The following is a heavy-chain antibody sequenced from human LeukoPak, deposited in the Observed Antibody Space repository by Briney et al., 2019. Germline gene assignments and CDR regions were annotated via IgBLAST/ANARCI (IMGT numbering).Heavy chain of an antibody. J-gene: IGHJ4*02. Sequence: ASVKVSCKASGYAFTSYGISWVRQAPGQGLEWMGWISAYNGNTNYAQKLQGRVTMTTDTSTSTAYMELRSLRSDDTAVYYCARVYQYDILTGYIDYWGQGTLVTVSS. CDR3: ARVYQYDILTGYIDY. D-gene: IGHD3-9*01. CDR1: GYAFTSYG. V-gene: IGHV1-18*01. CDR2: ISAYNGNT.